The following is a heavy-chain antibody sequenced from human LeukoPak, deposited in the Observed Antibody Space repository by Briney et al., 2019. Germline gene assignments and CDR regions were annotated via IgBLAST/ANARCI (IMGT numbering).Heavy chain of an antibody. D-gene: IGHD6-19*01. CDR3: ARIGYSSGWPQIDY. V-gene: IGHV4-39*01. CDR2: IYYSGST. CDR1: GGSISSSSYY. J-gene: IGHJ4*02. Sequence: SETLSLTCTVSGGSISSSSYYWGWIRQPPGKGLELIGSIYYSGSTYYNPSLKSRVTISVDTSKNQFSLKLSSVTAADTAVYYCARIGYSSGWPQIDYWGQGTLVTVSS.